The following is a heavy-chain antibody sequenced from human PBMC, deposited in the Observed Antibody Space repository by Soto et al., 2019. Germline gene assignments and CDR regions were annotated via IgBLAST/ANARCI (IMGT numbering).Heavy chain of an antibody. V-gene: IGHV4-30-4*01. J-gene: IGHJ6*02. CDR3: ARVSGMTTVTPIYYYGMDV. CDR2: IYYSGST. D-gene: IGHD4-4*01. Sequence: SETLSLTCTVSGGSISSGDYYWSWIRQPPGKGLEWIGYIYYSGSTYYNPSLKSRVTISVDTSKNQFSLKLSSVTAADTAVYYCARVSGMTTVTPIYYYGMDVWGQGTTVTVSS. CDR1: GGSISSGDYY.